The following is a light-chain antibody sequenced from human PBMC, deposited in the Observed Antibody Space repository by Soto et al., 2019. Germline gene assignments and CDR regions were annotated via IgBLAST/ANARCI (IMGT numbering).Light chain of an antibody. Sequence: DIQMTQSPSTLSASLGSRVTITCRASQSVRSWLAWYQQKPGRSPKLLIYDASSLQGGVPSRFSASGFGTEFTLTVSSLQADDFATYYCQQYSNYSFTFGPGTKVDIK. CDR3: QQYSNYSFT. CDR2: DAS. J-gene: IGKJ3*01. V-gene: IGKV1-5*01. CDR1: QSVRSW.